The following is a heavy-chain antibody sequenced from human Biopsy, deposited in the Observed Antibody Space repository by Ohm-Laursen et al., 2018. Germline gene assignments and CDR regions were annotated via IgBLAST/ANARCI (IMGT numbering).Heavy chain of an antibody. CDR3: VAYPSSGFFENNDEFAMDV. D-gene: IGHD6-19*01. V-gene: IGHV1-69*01. CDR2: IITVSETA. J-gene: IGHJ6*02. CDR1: GGAFTNYA. Sequence: SSVKVSCKASGGAFTNYAINWVRQAPGHGLEWMGGIITVSETAGYAERFQGRVTITADVTTTTAYMDLSGLRSEDAAVYYCVAYPSSGFFENNDEFAMDVWGQGTTVTVSS.